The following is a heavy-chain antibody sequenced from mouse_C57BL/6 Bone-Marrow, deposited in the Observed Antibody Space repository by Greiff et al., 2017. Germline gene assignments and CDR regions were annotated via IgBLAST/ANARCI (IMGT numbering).Heavy chain of an antibody. V-gene: IGHV6-6*01. CDR1: GFTFSDAW. CDR3: HYGNDVRDWWFDV. Sequence: EVKLEESGGGLVQPGGSMKLSCAASGFTFSDAWMDWVRQSPEKGLEWVAEIRNKANNHATYYAESVKGRFTISRDDSKSSVYLQMNSLRAEDTGIDYCHYGNDVRDWWFDVWGTGTTVTVSS. D-gene: IGHD2-2*01. J-gene: IGHJ1*03. CDR2: IRNKANNHAT.